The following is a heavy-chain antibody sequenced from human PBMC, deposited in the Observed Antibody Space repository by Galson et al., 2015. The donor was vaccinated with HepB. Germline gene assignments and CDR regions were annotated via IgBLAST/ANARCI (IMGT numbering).Heavy chain of an antibody. J-gene: IGHJ5*02. CDR2: IRSKAYGGTT. Sequence: SLRLSCAASGFTFGDYAMSWFRLAPGKGLEWVGFIRSKAYGGTTEYAASVKGRFTISRDDSKTIAYLQMNSLKTEDTAVYYCSREGHGYSSSWYGRFDPWGQGTLVTVSS. D-gene: IGHD6-13*01. V-gene: IGHV3-49*03. CDR1: GFTFGDYA. CDR3: SREGHGYSSSWYGRFDP.